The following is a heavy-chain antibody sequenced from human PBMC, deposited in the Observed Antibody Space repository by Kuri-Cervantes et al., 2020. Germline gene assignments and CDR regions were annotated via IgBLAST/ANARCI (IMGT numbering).Heavy chain of an antibody. CDR1: GYTFTGYY. Sequence: ASVKVSCKASGYTFTGYYMHWVRQAPGQGLEWMGWINPNSGGTNYAQKFQGRVTMTRDTSISTAYMELSRLRSDDTAVYYCARDDYYGSGSYFAFDIWGQGTMVTVSS. CDR2: INPNSGGT. J-gene: IGHJ3*02. CDR3: ARDDYYGSGSYFAFDI. V-gene: IGHV1-2*02. D-gene: IGHD3-10*01.